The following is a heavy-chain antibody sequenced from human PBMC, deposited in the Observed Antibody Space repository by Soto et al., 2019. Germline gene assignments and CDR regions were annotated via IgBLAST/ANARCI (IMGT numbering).Heavy chain of an antibody. Sequence: ASVKVSCKASGYTFTGYYMHWVRQAPGQGLEWMGWINPNSGGTNYAQKFQGRVTMTRDTSISTAYMELSRLRAEDTAVYYCARDTGQQLVQDYWGQGTLVTVSS. CDR3: ARDTGQQLVQDY. J-gene: IGHJ4*02. V-gene: IGHV1-2*02. D-gene: IGHD6-13*01. CDR2: INPNSGGT. CDR1: GYTFTGYY.